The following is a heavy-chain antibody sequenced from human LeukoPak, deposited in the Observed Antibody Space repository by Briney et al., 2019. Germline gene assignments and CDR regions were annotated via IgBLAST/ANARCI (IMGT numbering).Heavy chain of an antibody. D-gene: IGHD6-13*01. CDR2: ISYDGSNK. Sequence: GGSLRLSCAASGFTFSSYGMHCVRQAPGKGLEWVAVISYDGSNKYYADSVKGRFNISRDNSKNTLYLQMNSLRAEDTAVYYCAKGRTAAADYWGQGTLVTVSS. CDR3: AKGRTAAADY. J-gene: IGHJ4*02. V-gene: IGHV3-30*18. CDR1: GFTFSSYG.